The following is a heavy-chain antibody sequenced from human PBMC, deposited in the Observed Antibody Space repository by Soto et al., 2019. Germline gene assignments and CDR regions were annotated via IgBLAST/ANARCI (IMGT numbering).Heavy chain of an antibody. CDR2: IIPIFGTA. CDR1: GGTFSSYA. J-gene: IGHJ4*02. D-gene: IGHD3-22*01. Sequence: QVQLVQSGAEVKKPGSSVKVSCKASGGTFSSYAISWVRQAPGQGLEWMGGIIPIFGTANYAQKFQGRVTITADKSTSAAYMEQSSLRSEETAVYYCARDFGENYYDSSGYYYEVGYWGQGTLVTVSS. V-gene: IGHV1-69*06. CDR3: ARDFGENYYDSSGYYYEVGY.